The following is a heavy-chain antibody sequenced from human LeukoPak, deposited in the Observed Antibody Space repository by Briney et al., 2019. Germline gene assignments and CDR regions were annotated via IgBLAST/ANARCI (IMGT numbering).Heavy chain of an antibody. CDR3: ARARSEMVIINWFDP. CDR1: GGSISSGGYY. Sequence: SETLSLTCTVSGGSISSGGYYWSWIRQHPGTGLEWIGCIYYSGSTYYNPSLKSRVTISVDTSKNQFSLKLSSVTAADTAVYYCARARSEMVIINWFDPWGQGTLVTVSS. J-gene: IGHJ5*02. CDR2: IYYSGST. D-gene: IGHD3-3*01. V-gene: IGHV4-31*03.